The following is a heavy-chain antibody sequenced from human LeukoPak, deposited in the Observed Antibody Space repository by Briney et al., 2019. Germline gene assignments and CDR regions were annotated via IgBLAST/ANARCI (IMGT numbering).Heavy chain of an antibody. Sequence: ASVKVSCKASGYTFTNYDINWVRQATGQGLEWMGWMNPNSDNSGYARQFQGRDTITRNNSISTAYMELSSLRSEDTAVYYCARGLGVGATHNWFDPWGQGTLVTVSS. CDR3: ARGLGVGATHNWFDP. CDR2: MNPNSDNS. V-gene: IGHV1-8*03. CDR1: GYTFTNYD. D-gene: IGHD1-26*01. J-gene: IGHJ5*02.